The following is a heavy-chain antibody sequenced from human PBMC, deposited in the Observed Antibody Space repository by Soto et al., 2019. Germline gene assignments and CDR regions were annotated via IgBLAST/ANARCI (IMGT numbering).Heavy chain of an antibody. CDR2: IDPSDSYT. J-gene: IGHJ6*02. Sequence: GESLKISCKGSGYSFTSYWISWARQMPGKGLEWMGRIDPSDSYTNYSPSFQGHVTISADKSISTAYLQWSSLKASDTAMYYCARLKKDIVVVPAAYPPYYYGMDVWGQGTTVTVSS. CDR1: GYSFTSYW. CDR3: ARLKKDIVVVPAAYPPYYYGMDV. V-gene: IGHV5-10-1*01. D-gene: IGHD2-2*01.